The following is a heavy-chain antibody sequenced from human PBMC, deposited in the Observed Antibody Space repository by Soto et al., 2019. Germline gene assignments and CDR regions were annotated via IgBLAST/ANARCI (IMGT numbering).Heavy chain of an antibody. CDR2: ISYTGIT. CDR3: SRRYSGSYAWRN. Sequence: SETLSLTCTVSGGISNSDDYWGRIRQPPGKGLVWIATISYTGITYYGPSLKSRLTISLDPSQSQFSLNLFSVTAADTAVYYCSRRYSGSYAWRNWGQGTLVTVSS. J-gene: IGHJ1*01. D-gene: IGHD3-22*01. CDR1: GGISNSDDY. V-gene: IGHV4-39*01.